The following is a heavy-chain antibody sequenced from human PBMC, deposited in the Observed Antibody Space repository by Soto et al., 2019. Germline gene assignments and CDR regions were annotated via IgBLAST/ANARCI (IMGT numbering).Heavy chain of an antibody. Sequence: QVQLVQSGAEVKKPGASVKVSCKASGYTFTSYGISWVRQAPGQGLEWVGWISAYNGNTNYAQKLQGRDTMTTDTSTSTAYMELRSLRSDDTAVYYCARGMAVAGLGDWFDPWGQGTLVTVSS. CDR3: ARGMAVAGLGDWFDP. D-gene: IGHD6-19*01. CDR1: GYTFTSYG. V-gene: IGHV1-18*01. CDR2: ISAYNGNT. J-gene: IGHJ5*02.